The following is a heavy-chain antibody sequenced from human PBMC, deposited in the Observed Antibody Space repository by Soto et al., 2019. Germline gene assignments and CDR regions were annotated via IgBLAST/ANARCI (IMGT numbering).Heavy chain of an antibody. CDR1: GFTVSTNY. CDR3: ARRSGYYYGMDV. V-gene: IGHV3-53*01. J-gene: IGHJ6*02. CDR2: IYSGGST. Sequence: PGGSLRLSCAASGFTVSTNYMDWVRQAPGKGLEWVSVIYSGGSTYYADSVKGRFTISRDDSKNTLFLQMNSLRAEDTAVYYCARRSGYYYGMDVWGQGTTVTVSS.